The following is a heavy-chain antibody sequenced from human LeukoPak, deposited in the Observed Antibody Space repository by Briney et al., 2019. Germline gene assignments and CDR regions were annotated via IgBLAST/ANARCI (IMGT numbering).Heavy chain of an antibody. Sequence: PGGSLRLACAASGFTFSSYGFYWVRQAPGKGLEWVAFIRYDGSNIFYADSVKGRFTISRDNSKNTLYLQMNSLRPDDTAVYYCAKESGGFSGNYPVDYWGQGTLVTVSS. CDR1: GFTFSSYG. D-gene: IGHD3-22*01. CDR2: IRYDGSNI. V-gene: IGHV3-30*02. CDR3: AKESGGFSGNYPVDY. J-gene: IGHJ4*02.